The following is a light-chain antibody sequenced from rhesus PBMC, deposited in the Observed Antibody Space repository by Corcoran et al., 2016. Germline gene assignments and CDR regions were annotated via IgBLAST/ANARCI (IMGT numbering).Light chain of an antibody. CDR2: KAS. J-gene: IGKJ1*01. V-gene: IGKV1-25*01. CDR1: QGISSY. Sequence: DIQMTQSPSSLSASVGDTVTITCRASQGISSYLAWYQQQPGKAPKHLIDKASTLHSGVPSRFSGSGSGTDFTLTSSSLQPEDFATYYCQQHNSYPCAFGQGTKVEIK. CDR3: QQHNSYPCA.